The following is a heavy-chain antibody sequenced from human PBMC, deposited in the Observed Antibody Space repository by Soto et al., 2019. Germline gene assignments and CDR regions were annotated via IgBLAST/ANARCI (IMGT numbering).Heavy chain of an antibody. V-gene: IGHV4-34*01. CDR3: ARVEETTCYYYGMDV. CDR1: GGSFSGYY. J-gene: IGHJ6*02. Sequence: SETLSLTCAVYGGSFSGYYWSWIRQPPGKGLEWIGEINHSGSTNYNPSLKSRVTISVDTSKNQFSLKLSSVTAADTAVYYCARVEETTCYYYGMDVWGQGTSVT. D-gene: IGHD1-7*01. CDR2: INHSGST.